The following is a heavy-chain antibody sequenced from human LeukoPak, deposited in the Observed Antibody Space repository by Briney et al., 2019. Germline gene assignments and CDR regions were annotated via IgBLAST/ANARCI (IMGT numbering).Heavy chain of an antibody. V-gene: IGHV4-59*08. J-gene: IGHJ4*02. Sequence: SETLSLTCTVSGGSISSYYWNWIRQPPGKGLEWIGYIFYSGSTNYNPSLKRRVTISVDTSKNQFSLKLSSVTAADTAIYYCARRHSGYDWDFDYWGQGTLVTVSS. CDR3: ARRHSGYDWDFDY. CDR2: IFYSGST. D-gene: IGHD5-12*01. CDR1: GGSISSYY.